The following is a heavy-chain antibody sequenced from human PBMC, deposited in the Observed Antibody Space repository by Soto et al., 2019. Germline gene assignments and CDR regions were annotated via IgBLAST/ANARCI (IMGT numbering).Heavy chain of an antibody. D-gene: IGHD4-4*01. CDR2: IYYSGST. CDR3: AREGDYTLGVWGYSYGMHG. J-gene: IGHJ6*02. V-gene: IGHV4-59*01. CDR1: GGSISSYY. Sequence: QVQLQESGPGLVKPSETLSLTCTVSGGSISSYYWSWIRQPPGKGLEWIGYIYYSGSTNYNPSLKSRVTISVDTSKSQFSLKLSSVTAADTGVYYCAREGDYTLGVWGYSYGMHGWGRGTTVTVSS.